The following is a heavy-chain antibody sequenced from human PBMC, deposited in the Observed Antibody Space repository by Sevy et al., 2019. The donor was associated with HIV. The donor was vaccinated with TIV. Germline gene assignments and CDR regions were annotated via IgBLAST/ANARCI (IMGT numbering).Heavy chain of an antibody. CDR2: IDWDDDK. CDR3: GRVYCNCIWHSDF. J-gene: IGHJ4*02. CDR1: GFSLTTHGVC. V-gene: IGHV2-70*11. Sequence: SGPTLVKATETLTLTCTFSGFSLTTHGVCVSWIRQPPGKALEWLARIDWDDDKYYSTSLKTRLSISKDTSKNQVVLTMTDKEPADTATFFCGRVYCNCIWHSDFWGQGTLVTVSS. D-gene: IGHD2-15*01.